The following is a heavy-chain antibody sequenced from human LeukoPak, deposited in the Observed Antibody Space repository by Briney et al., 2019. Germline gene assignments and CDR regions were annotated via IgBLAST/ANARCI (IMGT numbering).Heavy chain of an antibody. Sequence: GGSLRLSCAASGFTFSSYAMSWVRQAPGRGLEWVSSISSSSSYIYYADSVKGRFTISRDNAKNSLYLQMNSLRAEDTAVYYCARDYYTIPSYSGGVEDYYGMDVWGQGTTVTVSS. CDR3: ARDYYTIPSYSGGVEDYYGMDV. CDR2: ISSSSSYI. CDR1: GFTFSSYA. V-gene: IGHV3-21*01. J-gene: IGHJ6*02. D-gene: IGHD3-10*01.